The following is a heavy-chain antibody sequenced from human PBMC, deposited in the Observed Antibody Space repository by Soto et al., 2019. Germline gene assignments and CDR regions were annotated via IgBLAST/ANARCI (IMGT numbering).Heavy chain of an antibody. D-gene: IGHD6-13*01. CDR1: GGSISSYY. CDR2: IDYSGST. Sequence: PPETLRVTCTVSGGSISSYYWSGIRQPPGKGLEWLGYIDYSGSTNYNPSLKSLVTISVDTSKNQFSLKLSSLKAADTAVYYCERDWAVAAAGSSYYYYGIHVWGQSPMVSV. V-gene: IGHV4-59*01. J-gene: IGHJ6*02. CDR3: ERDWAVAAAGSSYYYYGIHV.